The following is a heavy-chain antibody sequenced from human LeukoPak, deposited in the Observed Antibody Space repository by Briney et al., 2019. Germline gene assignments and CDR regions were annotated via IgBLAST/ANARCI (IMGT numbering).Heavy chain of an antibody. V-gene: IGHV1-18*04. D-gene: IGHD3-10*01. CDR3: ARDWTIANMVRELDY. CDR1: GYTFTSYG. Sequence: GASVKVSCKASGYTFTSYGISWVRQAPGQGLEWMGWISAYNGNTNYAQKLQGRVTMTTDTSTSTAYMELRSLRSDDTAVYYCARDWTIANMVRELDYWGQGTLVTVPS. J-gene: IGHJ4*02. CDR2: ISAYNGNT.